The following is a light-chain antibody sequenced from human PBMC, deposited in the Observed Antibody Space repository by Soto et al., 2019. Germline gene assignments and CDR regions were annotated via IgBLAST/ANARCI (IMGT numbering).Light chain of an antibody. CDR2: EVN. CDR3: SSYTSGSTVV. Sequence: QSALTQPASVSGSPGQSITISCTGTSSDVGGYNYVSWYQQDPGKAPKLIIFEVNIRPSGVSNRFSGSKSGNPASLTISGIQAEDEADYYCSSYTSGSTVVFGGGTQLTVL. J-gene: IGLJ2*01. V-gene: IGLV2-14*01. CDR1: SSDVGGYNY.